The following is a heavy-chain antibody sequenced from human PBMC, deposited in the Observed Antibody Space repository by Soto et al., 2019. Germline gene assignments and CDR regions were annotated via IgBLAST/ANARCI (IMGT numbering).Heavy chain of an antibody. V-gene: IGHV4-34*01. Sequence: SETLSLTCAVYGGSFSGYYWGWIRQPPGKGLEWIGEINHSGSTNYNPSLKSRVTISVDTSKNQFSLKLSSVTAADTAVYYCARDYYGSGSAYNRYYFDYWGQGTLVTVSS. J-gene: IGHJ4*02. CDR2: INHSGST. D-gene: IGHD3-10*01. CDR1: GGSFSGYY. CDR3: ARDYYGSGSAYNRYYFDY.